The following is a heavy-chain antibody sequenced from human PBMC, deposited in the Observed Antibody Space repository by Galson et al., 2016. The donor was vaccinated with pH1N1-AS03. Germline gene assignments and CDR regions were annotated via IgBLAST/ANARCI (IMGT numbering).Heavy chain of an antibody. D-gene: IGHD2/OR15-2a*01. CDR3: SKGVRYAFYAQFDR. Sequence: SLRLSCAASGFTFSSYAMSWVRQTPGKGLEWVSAISGSGVTTYYAESVKGRFTISRDNSKTTVSLQMNSLRADDTAIYYCSKGVRYAFYAQFDRWGQGTLVTVSS. CDR2: ISGSGVTT. CDR1: GFTFSSYA. V-gene: IGHV3-23*01. J-gene: IGHJ4*02.